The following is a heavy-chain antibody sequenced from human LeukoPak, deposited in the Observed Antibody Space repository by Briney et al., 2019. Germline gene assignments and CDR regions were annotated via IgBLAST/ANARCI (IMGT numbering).Heavy chain of an antibody. CDR2: IYYTGST. J-gene: IGHJ4*02. V-gene: IGHV4-59*01. D-gene: IGHD6-6*01. CDR3: ARGGSRQISSSDFDY. Sequence: PSETLSLTCTVSGGSFTSYYWSWIRRSPEKALDWIGYIYYTGSTNYNPSLKSRVTISVDTAKNKFSLRLSSVTAADTAVYYCARGGSRQISSSDFDYWGQGILVTVSS. CDR1: GGSFTSYY.